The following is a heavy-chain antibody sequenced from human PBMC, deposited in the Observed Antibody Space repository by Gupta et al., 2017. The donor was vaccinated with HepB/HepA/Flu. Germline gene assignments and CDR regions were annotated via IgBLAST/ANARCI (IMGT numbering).Heavy chain of an antibody. V-gene: IGHV3-30*18. D-gene: IGHD1-1*01. J-gene: IGHJ4*02. Sequence: QVQLVESGGGVVQPGRSLRLSCAASGFTFRSYGMHWVRQAPGKGPEWVAVISYDGSKKFYADSVKGRFTISRDNSKNTMDLRMNSLRRDDTAVYYCAKGHDGDLVLWGQGTLVTVSS. CDR3: AKGHDGDLVL. CDR2: ISYDGSKK. CDR1: GFTFRSYG.